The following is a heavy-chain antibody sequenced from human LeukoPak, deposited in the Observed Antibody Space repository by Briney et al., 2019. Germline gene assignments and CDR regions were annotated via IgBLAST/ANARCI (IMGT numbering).Heavy chain of an antibody. CDR1: GFTFSSYA. CDR2: ISYDGSNK. J-gene: IGHJ4*02. CDR3: ARDPFGSGSESWFDY. V-gene: IGHV3-30*04. D-gene: IGHD3-10*01. Sequence: GGSLRLSCAASGFTFSSYAMHWVRQAPGKGLEWVAVISYDGSNKYYADSVKGRFTISRDNSKNTLYLQMNSLRAEDTAVYYCARDPFGSGSESWFDYWGQGTLVTVSS.